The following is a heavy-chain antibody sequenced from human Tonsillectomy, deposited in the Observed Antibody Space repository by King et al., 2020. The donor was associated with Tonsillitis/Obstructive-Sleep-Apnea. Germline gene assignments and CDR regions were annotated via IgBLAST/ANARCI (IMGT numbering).Heavy chain of an antibody. CDR1: GDSFSSFV. J-gene: IGHJ4*02. V-gene: IGHV1-69*12. Sequence: QLVQSGAEVKKPGSSVKVSCKASGDSFSSFVIHWVRQAPGYGLEWMGGIIPMFGTTNSAQNFQGRVTVTADESTSTVYMELSSLTSEDTAIYYCATLGSGYCYDYWGQGTLVTVSS. CDR3: ATLGSGYCYDY. CDR2: IIPMFGTT. D-gene: IGHD3-22*01.